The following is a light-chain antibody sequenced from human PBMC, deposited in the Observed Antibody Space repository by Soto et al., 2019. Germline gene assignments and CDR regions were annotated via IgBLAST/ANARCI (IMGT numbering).Light chain of an antibody. J-gene: IGKJ1*01. CDR2: DAS. CDR3: QQYNYFWA. CDR1: QSISSW. Sequence: DIQMTQSPSTLSASVGDRVTITCRASQSISSWLAWYQQEPGKAPKLLIYDASSLESGVPSRFSGSGSGTEFTLTISSLQPDDFATYYCQQYNYFWAFGQGTKVDIK. V-gene: IGKV1-5*01.